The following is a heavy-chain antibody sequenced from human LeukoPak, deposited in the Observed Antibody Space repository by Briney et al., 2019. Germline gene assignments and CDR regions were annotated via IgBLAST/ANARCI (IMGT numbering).Heavy chain of an antibody. CDR3: ARRRYYDFWSVHWYFDL. V-gene: IGHV4-34*01. J-gene: IGHJ2*01. CDR1: GGSFSGYY. CDR2: INHSGST. D-gene: IGHD3-3*01. Sequence: SETLSLTCAAYGGSFSGYYWSWIRQPPGKGLEWIGEINHSGSTNYNPSLKSRVTISVDTSKNQFSLKLSSVTAADTAVYYCARRRYYDFWSVHWYFDLWGRGTLVTVSS.